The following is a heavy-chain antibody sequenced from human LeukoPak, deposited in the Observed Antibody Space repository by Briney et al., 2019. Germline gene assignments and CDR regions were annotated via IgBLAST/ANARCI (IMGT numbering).Heavy chain of an antibody. D-gene: IGHD3-22*01. CDR3: ARDHDSSGYYQEHNFDY. CDR2: ISYDGSNK. V-gene: IGHV3-30-3*01. Sequence: GRSPRLSCAASGFTFSSYAMHWVRQAPGKGLEWVAVISYDGSNKYYADSVKGRFTISRDNSKNTLYLQMNSLRAEDTAVYYCARDHDSSGYYQEHNFDYWGQGTLVTVSS. J-gene: IGHJ4*02. CDR1: GFTFSSYA.